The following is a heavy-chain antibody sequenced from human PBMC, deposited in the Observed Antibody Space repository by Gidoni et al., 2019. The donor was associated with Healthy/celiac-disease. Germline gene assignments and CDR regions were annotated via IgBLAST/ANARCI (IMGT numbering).Heavy chain of an antibody. CDR3: ARHGISSSSFDY. CDR1: GLSLSTSGAH. V-gene: IGHV2-5*01. D-gene: IGHD6-6*01. Sequence: QITLRASGPTLVKPTQTLTLTCTFPGLSLSTSGAHLVWIRQPPGKALEWLAVIFWNDDKRYIPSLKSRLTITKDTSENQVVLTMTNMDPVDTATYYCARHGISSSSFDYWGQGTLVTVSS. J-gene: IGHJ4*02. CDR2: IFWNDDK.